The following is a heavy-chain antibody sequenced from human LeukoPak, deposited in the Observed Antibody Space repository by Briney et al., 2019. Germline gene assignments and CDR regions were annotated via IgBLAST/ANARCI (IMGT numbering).Heavy chain of an antibody. D-gene: IGHD4-17*01. CDR2: IHGSGSP. J-gene: IGHJ4*02. Sequence: SETLSLTCSVPGGSMSGYYWTWIRQPPGGGLEWVGHIHGSGSPMYNPSLQSRVTISIDASKNQFSLSLSPATATDTAFYYCARRRGDYGEGEFNYWGQGTLVTVSS. V-gene: IGHV4-4*09. CDR1: GGSMSGYY. CDR3: ARRRGDYGEGEFNY.